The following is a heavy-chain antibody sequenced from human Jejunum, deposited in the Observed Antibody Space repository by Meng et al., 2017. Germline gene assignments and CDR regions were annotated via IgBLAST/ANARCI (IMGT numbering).Heavy chain of an antibody. J-gene: IGHJ4*02. D-gene: IGHD3-16*01. CDR3: VRDVSAVRAYYFDF. CDR1: GLTFEDHA. V-gene: IGHV3-9*01. Sequence: GGSLRLSCAASGLTFEDHAMHWVRQAPGKGLKWVSSISWNSDSMAYADSVKGRFTVSRDNAKNSLYLQMDSLTTGDTAIYFCVRDVSAVRAYYFDFWGQGDQVTVSS. CDR2: ISWNSDSM.